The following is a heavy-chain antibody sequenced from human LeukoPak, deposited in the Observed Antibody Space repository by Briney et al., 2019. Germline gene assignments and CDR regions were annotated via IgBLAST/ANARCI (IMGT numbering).Heavy chain of an antibody. Sequence: GGSLRLSCAASGFTFTTYWMSWVRQAPGKGLEWVANIKQDGSEKYYVDSVKGRFTISRDNAKNSLYLQMNSLRAEDTAAYYRARDRYDILTGYNDAFDVWGQGTKVTVSS. CDR3: ARDRYDILTGYNDAFDV. V-gene: IGHV3-7*01. D-gene: IGHD3-9*01. CDR2: IKQDGSEK. CDR1: GFTFTTYW. J-gene: IGHJ3*01.